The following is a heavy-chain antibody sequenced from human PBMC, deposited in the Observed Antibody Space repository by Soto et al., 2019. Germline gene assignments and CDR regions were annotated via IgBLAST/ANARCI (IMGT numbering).Heavy chain of an antibody. Sequence: QITLKESGPTLVKPTQTLTLTCSFSGFSLSSNGVGVGWIRQPPGKALEFLALVYWDDDKRYSPSLKSRLTITQDPSKNQVVLTMTNMDPVDTATYSCAHNFRGSGSYTGDRFDSWGQGTLVTVSS. V-gene: IGHV2-5*02. CDR2: VYWDDDK. CDR1: GFSLSSNGVG. D-gene: IGHD3-10*01. CDR3: AHNFRGSGSYTGDRFDS. J-gene: IGHJ5*01.